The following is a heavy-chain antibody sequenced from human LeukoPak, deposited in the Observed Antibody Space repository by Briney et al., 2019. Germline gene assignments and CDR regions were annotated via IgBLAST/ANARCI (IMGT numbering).Heavy chain of an antibody. Sequence: RAGGSLRLSCTVSGFTVSSNSMSWVRQAPGKGLEWVSFIYSGTIHYSDSVKGRFTISRDNSKNTLYLQMNSLRAEDTAVYYCARRAGAYSRPYDYWGQGTLVTVSS. V-gene: IGHV3-53*01. CDR2: IYSGTI. D-gene: IGHD4/OR15-4a*01. CDR1: GFTVSSNS. J-gene: IGHJ4*02. CDR3: ARRAGAYSRPYDY.